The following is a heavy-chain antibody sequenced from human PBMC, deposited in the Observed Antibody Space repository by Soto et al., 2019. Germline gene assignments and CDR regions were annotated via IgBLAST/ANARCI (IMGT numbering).Heavy chain of an antibody. CDR3: ARGLVFFSRPRRYSAGY. J-gene: IGHJ4*02. V-gene: IGHV1-8*01. CDR2: MNPNSGNT. CDR1: GYTFTSYD. D-gene: IGHD2-2*02. Sequence: ASVKVSCKASGYTFTSYDINWVRQATGQGLEWMGWMNPNSGNTGYAQKFQGRVTMTRNTSISTAYMELSSLRSEDTAVYYCARGLVFFSRPRRYSAGYRGPGTLVTVFS.